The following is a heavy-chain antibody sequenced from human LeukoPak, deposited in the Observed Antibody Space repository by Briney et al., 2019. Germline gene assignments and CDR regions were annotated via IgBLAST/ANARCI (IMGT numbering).Heavy chain of an antibody. CDR3: ARGGGTWFDY. J-gene: IGHJ4*02. CDR2: IYTSGST. V-gene: IGHV4-59*10. Sequence: SETLSLTCAVYGGSFSGYYWSWIRQPPGKGLEWIGRIYTSGSTNYNPSLKSRVTMSVDTSKNQFSLTLSSVTAADTAVYYCARGGGTWFDYWGQGTLVTVSS. CDR1: GGSFSGYY.